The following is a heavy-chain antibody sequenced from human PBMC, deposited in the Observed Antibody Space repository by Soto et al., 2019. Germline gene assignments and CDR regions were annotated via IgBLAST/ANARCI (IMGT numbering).Heavy chain of an antibody. Sequence: GGSLRLSCAASGFTFSSYAMSWVRQAPGKGLEWVSAISGSGGSTYYADSVKGRFTISRDNSKNSLYLQMNSLRTEDTALYYCAKGRSSSYVNFDYWGQGTLVTVSS. CDR2: ISGSGGST. J-gene: IGHJ4*02. V-gene: IGHV3-23*01. D-gene: IGHD6-6*01. CDR1: GFTFSSYA. CDR3: AKGRSSSYVNFDY.